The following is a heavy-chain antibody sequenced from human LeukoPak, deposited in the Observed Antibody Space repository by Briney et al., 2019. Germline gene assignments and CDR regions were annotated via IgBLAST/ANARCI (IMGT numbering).Heavy chain of an antibody. CDR2: ISGSSRHK. J-gene: IGHJ4*02. CDR3: ARTANFAAGYYVDY. CDR1: GFTFSSYT. V-gene: IGHV3-21*01. D-gene: IGHD6-13*01. Sequence: GGSLRLSCAASGFTFSSYTMNWVRQAPGKGLEWVSSISGSSRHKYYADSVKGRFTISRDNAKNSLYLQMNSLRAEDTAVYYCARTANFAAGYYVDYWGQGTLVTVSS.